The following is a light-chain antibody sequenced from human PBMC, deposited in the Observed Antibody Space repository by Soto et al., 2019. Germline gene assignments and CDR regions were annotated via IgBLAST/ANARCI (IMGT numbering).Light chain of an antibody. J-gene: IGKJ1*01. Sequence: VVMTQSPLYLPVTLGQPASTSCRWSQCLVHSDGNTYLNWFQXRPGQSPRRXIYKVSNRDSGVPDRFSGSGSGTDLTLKIGRVEAEDGGVYEGVQTIHWPWTFGQGTKVDIK. V-gene: IGKV2-30*02. CDR3: VQTIHWPWT. CDR1: QCLVHSDGNTY. CDR2: KVS.